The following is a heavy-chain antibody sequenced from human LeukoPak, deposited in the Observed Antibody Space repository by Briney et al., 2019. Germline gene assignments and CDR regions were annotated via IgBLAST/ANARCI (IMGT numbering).Heavy chain of an antibody. V-gene: IGHV3-53*01. Sequence: PGGSLRLSCAASGFTFSSNYMTWVRQAPGKGLEWVSIIYSGGSTSYADSVKGRFTISRDNAKNTLYLQMNSLRVEDTAVYYCARGRPHGNDYWGQGTLVTVSS. CDR1: GFTFSSNY. D-gene: IGHD4-23*01. CDR3: ARGRPHGNDY. CDR2: IYSGGST. J-gene: IGHJ4*02.